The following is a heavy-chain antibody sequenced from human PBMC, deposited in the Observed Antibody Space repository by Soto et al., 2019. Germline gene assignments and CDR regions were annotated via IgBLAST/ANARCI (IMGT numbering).Heavy chain of an antibody. CDR2: INAGNGNT. Sequence: AASVKVSCKASGYTFTSYAMHWVRQAPGQRLEWMGWINAGNGNTKYSQKFQGRVTITRDTSASTAYMELSSLRSEDTAVYYCARDGCSGGSCYWFDPWGQGTLVTVSS. CDR3: ARDGCSGGSCYWFDP. V-gene: IGHV1-3*01. D-gene: IGHD2-15*01. CDR1: GYTFTSYA. J-gene: IGHJ5*02.